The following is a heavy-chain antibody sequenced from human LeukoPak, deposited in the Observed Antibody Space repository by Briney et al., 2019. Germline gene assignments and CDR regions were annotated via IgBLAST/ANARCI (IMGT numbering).Heavy chain of an antibody. CDR2: IYSGGTT. CDR3: ARGATVASYFDY. J-gene: IGHJ4*02. D-gene: IGHD4-23*01. Sequence: GGSLRLSCATSGFTVSSNYMNWVRQAPGKGLEWVSVIYSGGTTYHADSVKGRFTISRDNSKNTLFLQMNSLRAEDTAMYYCARGATVASYFDYLGQGTLVTVSS. V-gene: IGHV3-53*01. CDR1: GFTVSSNY.